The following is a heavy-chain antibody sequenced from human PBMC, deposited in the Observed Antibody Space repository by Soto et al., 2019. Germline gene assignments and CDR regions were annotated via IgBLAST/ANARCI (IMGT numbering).Heavy chain of an antibody. V-gene: IGHV1-69*08. CDR3: ARDSCSGGSCARVPTSHYYYCCGMDV. J-gene: IGHJ6*02. CDR1: GGTFSSYT. Sequence: QVQLVQSGAEVKKPGSSVKVSCKASGGTFSSYTISWVRQAPGQGLEWMGRIIPILGIANYAQKFQGRVTITADKSTSTAYMELSRLRSEENAVDYCARDSCSGGSCARVPTSHYYYCCGMDVWGQGTTVTVSS. D-gene: IGHD2-15*01. CDR2: IIPILGIA.